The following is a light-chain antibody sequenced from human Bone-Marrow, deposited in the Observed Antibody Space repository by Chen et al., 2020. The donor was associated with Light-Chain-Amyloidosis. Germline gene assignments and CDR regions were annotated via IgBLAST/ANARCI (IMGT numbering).Light chain of an antibody. CDR2: GSS. V-gene: IGKV3-20*01. CDR3: QQYGTSPLT. CDR1: QTISSNY. Sequence: EIVLTQSPGTLSLSPGEGANLSCRAIQTISSNYLTWYQQKFGQAPRLLIYGSSSRATGIPDRFTGSLSGTDFTLTINRLEPEDYAMDYCQQYGTSPLTLGGGTNVEIK. J-gene: IGKJ4*01.